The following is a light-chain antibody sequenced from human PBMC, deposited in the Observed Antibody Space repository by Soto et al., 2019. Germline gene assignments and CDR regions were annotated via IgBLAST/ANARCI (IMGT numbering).Light chain of an antibody. CDR3: QQYGDLPLT. J-gene: IGKJ4*01. V-gene: IGKV1-33*01. CDR1: QDIGNY. CDR2: DAS. Sequence: DILLTQSPSSLCASVGDSVTITCQASQDIGNYLSWYQQKLGKAPKLLIYDASNLETGVPSKFSGSGSGTDFTFTISSLQPEDFATYYCQQYGDLPLTFGGGTNVEIK.